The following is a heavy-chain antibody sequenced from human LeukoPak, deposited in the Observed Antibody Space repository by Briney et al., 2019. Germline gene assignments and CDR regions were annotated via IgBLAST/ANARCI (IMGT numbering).Heavy chain of an antibody. V-gene: IGHV1-69*01. CDR2: IIPIFGTA. D-gene: IGHD6-19*01. Sequence: KVSCKASGGSFSSYAISWVRQAPGQGLEWMGGIIPIFGTANYAQKFQGRVTITADESTSTAYMELSSLRSEDTAVYYCARAAVAGKRTLDYWGQGTLVTVSS. J-gene: IGHJ4*02. CDR1: GGSFSSYA. CDR3: ARAAVAGKRTLDY.